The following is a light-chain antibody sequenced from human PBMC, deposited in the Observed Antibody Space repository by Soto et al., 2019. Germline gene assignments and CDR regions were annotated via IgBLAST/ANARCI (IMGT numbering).Light chain of an antibody. CDR2: AAS. J-gene: IGKJ1*01. CDR3: QQYYSYPPT. CDR1: QSISSW. Sequence: DIQITQSPSTLSASVGDRVTITCRASQSISSWLAWYQQKPGKAPKLLIYAASTLQSGVPSRFSGSGSGTDFTLTISCLQSEDFATYYCQQYYSYPPTFGQGTKVDIK. V-gene: IGKV1-5*01.